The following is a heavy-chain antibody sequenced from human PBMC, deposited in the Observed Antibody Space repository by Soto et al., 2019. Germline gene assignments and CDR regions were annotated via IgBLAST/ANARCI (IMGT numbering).Heavy chain of an antibody. CDR3: AGELSNSPEYFDF. CDR2: IIHPGRT. D-gene: IGHD6-6*01. CDR1: SGSFSGYY. Sequence: SETLSLTCAVYSGSFSGYYWSWIRQPPGKGLEWIGYIIHPGRTTYNPSLKSRIIISIDTSKNQFSLSLNSLNAADTAVYYCAGELSNSPEYFDFWGLGTLVTV. J-gene: IGHJ4*02. V-gene: IGHV4-34*12.